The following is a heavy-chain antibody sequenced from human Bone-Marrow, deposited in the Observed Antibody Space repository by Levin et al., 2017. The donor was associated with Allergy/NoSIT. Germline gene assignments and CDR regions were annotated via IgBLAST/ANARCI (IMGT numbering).Heavy chain of an antibody. V-gene: IGHV4-34*01. J-gene: IGHJ6*03. CDR2: INHSGST. D-gene: IGHD5-12*01. CDR1: GGSFSGYY. Sequence: SETLSLTCAVYGGSFSGYYWSWIRQPPGKGLEWIGEINHSGSTNYNPSLKSRVTISVDTSKNQFSLKLSSVTAADTAVYYCARVMGYAFYYYYMDGWGKGTTVTVSS. CDR3: ARVMGYAFYYYYMDG.